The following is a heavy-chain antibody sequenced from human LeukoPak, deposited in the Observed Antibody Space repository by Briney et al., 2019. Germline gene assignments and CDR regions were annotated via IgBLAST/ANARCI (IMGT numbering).Heavy chain of an antibody. CDR1: GGSVSSGSYY. Sequence: PSETLSLTCTVSGGSVSSGSYYWSWIRQPPGKGLEWIGYIYYSGSTNYNPSLKSRVTISVDTSKNQFSLKLSSVTAADTAVYYCARATAGGVLRFLGWFGYYFDYWGQGTLVTVSS. V-gene: IGHV4-61*01. J-gene: IGHJ4*02. CDR3: ARATAGGVLRFLGWFGYYFDY. D-gene: IGHD3-3*01. CDR2: IYYSGST.